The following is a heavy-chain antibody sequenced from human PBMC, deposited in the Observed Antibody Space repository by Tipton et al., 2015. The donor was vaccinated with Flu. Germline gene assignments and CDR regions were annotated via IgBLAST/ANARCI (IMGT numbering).Heavy chain of an antibody. J-gene: IGHJ4*02. CDR1: GDSIGSPYF. D-gene: IGHD3-10*02. V-gene: IGHV4-38-2*01. CDR3: ARHTGDSVRGVIDY. CDR2: VHQAGTT. Sequence: TLSLTCSVTGDSIGSPYFWGWIRQPPGKGLEWIGNVHQAGTTYYSPSLRGRITITVDRPKNHFSLRLTSVTVADTAVYYCARHTGDSVRGVIDYWGQGTLVTVSS.